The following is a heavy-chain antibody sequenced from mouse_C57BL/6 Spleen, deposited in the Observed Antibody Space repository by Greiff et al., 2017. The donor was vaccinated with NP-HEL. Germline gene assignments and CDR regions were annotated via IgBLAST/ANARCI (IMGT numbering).Heavy chain of an antibody. J-gene: IGHJ2*01. V-gene: IGHV3-6*01. CDR3: ARDRGYGFDY. Sequence: EVKLVESGPGLVKPSQSLSLTCSVTGYSITSGYYWNWIRQFPGNKLEWMGYISYDGSNNYNPSLKNRISITRDTSKNQFFLKLNSVTTEDTATYYCARDRGYGFDYWGQGTTLTVSS. CDR2: ISYDGSN. CDR1: GYSITSGYY. D-gene: IGHD1-1*02.